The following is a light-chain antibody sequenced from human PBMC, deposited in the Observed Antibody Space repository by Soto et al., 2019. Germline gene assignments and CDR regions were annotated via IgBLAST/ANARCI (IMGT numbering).Light chain of an antibody. CDR1: SSNIGAGYD. Sequence: QSVLTQPPSVSGAPGQRVTISRTGSSSNIGAGYDVHWYQQLPGTAPKLLIYGNSNRPSGVPDRFSGSKSGTSASLAITGRQAEDEADYYCQSYDSSLDVVFGGGTKLTVL. V-gene: IGLV1-40*01. J-gene: IGLJ2*01. CDR3: QSYDSSLDVV. CDR2: GNS.